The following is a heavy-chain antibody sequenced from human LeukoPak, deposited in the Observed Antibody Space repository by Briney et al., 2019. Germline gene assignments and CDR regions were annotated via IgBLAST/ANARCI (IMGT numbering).Heavy chain of an antibody. J-gene: IGHJ4*02. CDR1: GVTFSSYE. CDR3: ARKGVLWFGK. CDR2: ISSSGSTI. Sequence: GGSLRLSCAASGVTFSSYEMNWVRQAPGKGLEWVSYISSSGSTIHYADSVKGRFTISRDNAKNSLDLQMNSLRAEDTGVYYCARKGVLWFGKWGQGTLVTVSS. D-gene: IGHD3-10*01. V-gene: IGHV3-48*03.